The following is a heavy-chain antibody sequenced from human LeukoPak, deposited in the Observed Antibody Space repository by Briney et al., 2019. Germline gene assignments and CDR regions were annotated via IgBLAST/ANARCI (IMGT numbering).Heavy chain of an antibody. CDR2: IYHSGST. CDR3: ASRARDLEMATITQAFDI. Sequence: SETLSLTCAVSGGSISSSNWWSWVRQPPGKGLEWIGEIYHSGSTNYNPSLKSRVTISVDKSKNQFSLKLSSVTAADTAVYYCASRARDLEMATITQAFDIWGQGTMVTVSS. V-gene: IGHV4-4*02. J-gene: IGHJ3*02. D-gene: IGHD5-24*01. CDR1: GGSISSSNW.